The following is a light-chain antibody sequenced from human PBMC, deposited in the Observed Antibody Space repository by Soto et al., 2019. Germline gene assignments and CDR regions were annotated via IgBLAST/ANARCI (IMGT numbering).Light chain of an antibody. Sequence: IVLTQCEGTLSLSPGERATLSWRASQSVSNNYLAWYQQKPGQAPRLLIYGASNRATGIPDRFSGSGSGTDFTLTISRLEPEDFAVYYCQQYGSSGTFGQGTKVDI. J-gene: IGKJ1*01. CDR2: GAS. CDR3: QQYGSSGT. CDR1: QSVSNNY. V-gene: IGKV3-20*01.